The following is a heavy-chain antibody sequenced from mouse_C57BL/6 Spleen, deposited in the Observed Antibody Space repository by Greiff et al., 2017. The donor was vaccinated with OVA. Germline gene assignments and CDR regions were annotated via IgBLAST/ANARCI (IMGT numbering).Heavy chain of an antibody. CDR2: IYPGDGDT. CDR1: GYAFSSSW. Sequence: QVQLQQSGPELVKPGASVKISCKASGYAFSSSWMNWVKQRPGKGLAWIGRIYPGDGDTNYNGKFKGKATLTAAKSSSTSYMQLSSLTSEDSAVYFCAKIYYDYGDWYFDVWGTGTTVTVSS. D-gene: IGHD2-4*01. J-gene: IGHJ1*03. CDR3: AKIYYDYGDWYFDV. V-gene: IGHV1-82*01.